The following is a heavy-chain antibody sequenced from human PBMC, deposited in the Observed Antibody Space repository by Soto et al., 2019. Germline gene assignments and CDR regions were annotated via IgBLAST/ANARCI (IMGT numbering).Heavy chain of an antibody. J-gene: IGHJ4*02. CDR1: GVSISSSSYY. CDR3: ARAYGDYVFDY. CDR2: IYHSGST. V-gene: IGHV4-39*07. D-gene: IGHD4-17*01. Sequence: SETLSLTCTVSGVSISSSSYYWGWVRQPPGKGLEWIGNIYHSGSTYYNPSLKSRVTISVDTSKNQFSLKLSSVTAADTAVYYCARAYGDYVFDYWGQGTLVTVSS.